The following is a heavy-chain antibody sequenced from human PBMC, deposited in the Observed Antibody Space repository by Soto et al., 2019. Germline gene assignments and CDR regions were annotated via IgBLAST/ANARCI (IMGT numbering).Heavy chain of an antibody. J-gene: IGHJ6*02. Sequence: QVQLQESGPGLVKPSQTLSLTCTVSGGSLSSGGSYWSWIRQHPGKGLESIGYIYQSGTTYYNPSLKSRLTISLDASKNHFSLKLRSVTAADTAVYYCARNLWIQPTALRGGYYYYAMDVWGQGTTVTVSS. CDR2: IYQSGTT. CDR1: GGSLSSGGSY. V-gene: IGHV4-31*03. D-gene: IGHD2-2*01. CDR3: ARNLWIQPTALRGGYYYYAMDV.